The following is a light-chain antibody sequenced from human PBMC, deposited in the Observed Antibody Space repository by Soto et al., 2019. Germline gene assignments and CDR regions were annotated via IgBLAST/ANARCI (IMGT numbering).Light chain of an antibody. J-gene: IGLJ3*02. CDR1: SSNIGSNA. CDR2: TNN. V-gene: IGLV1-44*01. CDR3: AAWDDSLNALV. Sequence: QSVLTQPPSASGTPGQRVTISCSGASSNIGSNAVNWYQQLPGTAPQLLIYTNNQRPSGVPDRFSGSKSGTSASLGITGLQSEDEADYHCAAWDDSLNALVFGGGTKLTVL.